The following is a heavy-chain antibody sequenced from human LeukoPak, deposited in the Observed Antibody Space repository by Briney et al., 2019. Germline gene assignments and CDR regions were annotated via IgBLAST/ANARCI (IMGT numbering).Heavy chain of an antibody. CDR3: ARDLGRYGDYPPGNGMDV. CDR1: GGSISSYY. V-gene: IGHV4-59*01. CDR2: IYYSGST. D-gene: IGHD4-17*01. J-gene: IGHJ6*02. Sequence: SGTLSLTCTVSGGSISSYYWSWIRQPPGKGLEWIGYIYYSGSTNYNPSLKSRVTISVDTSKNQFSLKLSSVTAADTAVYYCARDLGRYGDYPPGNGMDVWGQGTTVTVSS.